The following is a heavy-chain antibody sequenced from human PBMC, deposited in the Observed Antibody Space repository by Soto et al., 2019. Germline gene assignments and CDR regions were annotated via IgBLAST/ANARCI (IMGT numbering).Heavy chain of an antibody. Sequence: GGSLRLSCAASGFTFSSYGMHWVRQAPGKGLEWVAVISYDGSNKYYADSVKGRFTISRDNSKNTLYLQMNSLRAEDTAVYYCAKDLWFGELSGWFDPWGQGKHGHRLL. CDR2: ISYDGSNK. V-gene: IGHV3-30*18. D-gene: IGHD3-10*01. CDR3: AKDLWFGELSGWFDP. CDR1: GFTFSSYG. J-gene: IGHJ5*02.